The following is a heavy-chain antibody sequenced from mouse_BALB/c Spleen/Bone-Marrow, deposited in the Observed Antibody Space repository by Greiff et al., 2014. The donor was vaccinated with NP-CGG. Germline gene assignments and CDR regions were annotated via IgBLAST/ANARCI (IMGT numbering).Heavy chain of an antibody. D-gene: IGHD2-3*01. CDR2: IWAGGST. Sequence: QSKDSGPGLVAPSQSLSITCTVSGFSLTSYGVHWVRQPPGKGLEWLGVIWAGGSTNYNSALMSRLSISKDNSESQVFLKMNSLQTDDTAIYYCARDRGYYKDVGDYWGQGTTLTVSS. CDR3: ARDRGYYKDVGDY. V-gene: IGHV2-9*02. CDR1: GFSLTSYG. J-gene: IGHJ2*01.